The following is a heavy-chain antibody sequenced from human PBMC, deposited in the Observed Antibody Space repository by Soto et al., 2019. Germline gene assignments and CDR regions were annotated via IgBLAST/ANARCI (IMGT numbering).Heavy chain of an antibody. CDR1: GFIFSNYA. Sequence: QVQLVESGGGVVQPGRSLRLSCAASGFIFSNYAMIWVRQAPGKGLEWVAATSYDGTNKYYADSVKGRFTISRDNSENTLYMQMHSLRTEDTAVYYCARVGGVRLPVTSAGTSGYYGMDVWGQGTTVTVSS. D-gene: IGHD6-13*01. J-gene: IGHJ6*02. CDR2: TSYDGTNK. V-gene: IGHV3-30-3*01. CDR3: ARVGGVRLPVTSAGTSGYYGMDV.